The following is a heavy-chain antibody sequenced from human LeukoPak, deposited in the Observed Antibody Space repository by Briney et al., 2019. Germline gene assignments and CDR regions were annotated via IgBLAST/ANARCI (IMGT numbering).Heavy chain of an antibody. CDR1: GFTFSSYG. V-gene: IGHV3-30*02. D-gene: IGHD6-19*01. J-gene: IGHJ4*02. Sequence: GGSLRLSCAASGFTFSSYGMHWVRQAPGKGLEWVTFIRYDGSNKYYADSVKGRFTISRDNSKNTLYLQMNSLGAEDTAVYYCAKGSSGWSTPIDYWGQGTLVTVSS. CDR3: AKGSSGWSTPIDY. CDR2: IRYDGSNK.